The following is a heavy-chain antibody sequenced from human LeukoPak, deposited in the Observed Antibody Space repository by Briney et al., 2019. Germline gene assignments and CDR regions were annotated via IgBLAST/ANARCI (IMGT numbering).Heavy chain of an antibody. CDR2: INAGNGNT. CDR1: GYTFTSYA. CDR3: ARLTMVRGVIGWFDP. Sequence: ASAKVSCKASGYTFTSYAMHWVRQAPGQRLEWMGWINAGNGNTKYSQKFQGRVAITRDTSASTAYMELSSLRSEDTAVYYCARLTMVRGVIGWFDPWGQGTLVTVSS. D-gene: IGHD3-10*01. V-gene: IGHV1-3*01. J-gene: IGHJ5*02.